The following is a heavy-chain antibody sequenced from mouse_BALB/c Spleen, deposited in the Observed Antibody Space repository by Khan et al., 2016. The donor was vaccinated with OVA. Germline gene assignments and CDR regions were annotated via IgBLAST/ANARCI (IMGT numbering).Heavy chain of an antibody. CDR2: IWSDGST. V-gene: IGHV2-6*02. CDR1: GFSLTSYG. Sequence: QVQLKESGPGLVAPSQSLSITCTVSGFSLTSYGVHWVRQPPGKGLEWLVVIWSDGSTNYNSVLKSRLSISKDYSKSQVFIKMNSLQTDDTAIYYCARWFDDYSSLNAMDYWGQGTSVTVSS. J-gene: IGHJ4*01. D-gene: IGHD2-4*01. CDR3: ARWFDDYSSLNAMDY.